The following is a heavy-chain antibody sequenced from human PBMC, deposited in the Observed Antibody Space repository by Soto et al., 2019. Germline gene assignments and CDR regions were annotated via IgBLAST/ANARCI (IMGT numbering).Heavy chain of an antibody. CDR3: ARLGRAIKWFGELLSYYYYGMDV. CDR1: GGSISSSSYY. J-gene: IGHJ6*02. CDR2: IYYSGST. Sequence: PSETLSLTCTVSGGSISSSSYYWGWIRQPPGKGLEWIGSIYYSGSTYYNPSLKSRVTISVDTSKNQFSLKLSSVTAADTAVYYCARLGRAIKWFGELLSYYYYGMDVWGQGTTVTVSS. V-gene: IGHV4-39*01. D-gene: IGHD3-10*01.